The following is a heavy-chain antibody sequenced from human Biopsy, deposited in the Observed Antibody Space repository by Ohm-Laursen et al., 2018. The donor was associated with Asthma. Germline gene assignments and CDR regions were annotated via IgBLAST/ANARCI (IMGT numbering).Heavy chain of an antibody. D-gene: IGHD3-22*01. CDR3: ARAQDYYDSRGYYRSFDY. Sequence: TLSLTCTVSGGSISSGGYYWSWIRQHPGKGLEWIGFIYYNGSTYYNPSLKSRVSISIDTSKNQFSLKLSSVTAADTAVYYCARAQDYYDSRGYYRSFDYWGQGTLVTVSS. CDR1: GGSISSGGYY. CDR2: IYYNGST. V-gene: IGHV4-31*03. J-gene: IGHJ4*02.